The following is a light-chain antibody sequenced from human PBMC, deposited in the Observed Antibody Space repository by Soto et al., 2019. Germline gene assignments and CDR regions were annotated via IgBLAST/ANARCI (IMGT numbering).Light chain of an antibody. V-gene: IGKV1-9*01. Sequence: DIQLTQSPSFLSDSVGDRVTFPCRASQGVSSYLAWYQQKPGKAPKLLIYAASTLQSGVPSRFSGSGSGTEFTLTISSLQPEDFATYYCQQLNSYPRVTFGGGTKVEIK. CDR1: QGVSSY. J-gene: IGKJ4*01. CDR3: QQLNSYPRVT. CDR2: AAS.